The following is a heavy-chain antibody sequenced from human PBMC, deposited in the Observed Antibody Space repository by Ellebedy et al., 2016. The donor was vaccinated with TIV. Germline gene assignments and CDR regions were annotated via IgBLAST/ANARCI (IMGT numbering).Heavy chain of an antibody. Sequence: MPSETLSLTCSVSGGSVSRTRYYWAWIRKPPGKGLEYIGSVYYSGSPYYNPSFKSQVTLSADTSKNQFSLNLRTVTAADTAVYYCARTDPWQPIDDWGQGILVSVSS. CDR1: GGSVSRTRYY. J-gene: IGHJ4*02. CDR2: VYYSGSP. CDR3: ARTDPWQPIDD. V-gene: IGHV4-39*01. D-gene: IGHD2-21*02.